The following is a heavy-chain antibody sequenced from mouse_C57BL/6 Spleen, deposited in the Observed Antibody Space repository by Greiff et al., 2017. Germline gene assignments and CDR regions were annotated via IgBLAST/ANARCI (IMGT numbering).Heavy chain of an antibody. CDR3: AREGITTVEPWYFDV. Sequence: VQLQQSGPELVKPGASVKISCKASGYTFTDYYMNWVKQSHGKSLEWIGDINPNNGGTSYNQKFKGKATLTVDKSSSTAYMELRSLTSEDSAVYYCAREGITTVEPWYFDVWGTGTTVTVSS. V-gene: IGHV1-26*01. D-gene: IGHD1-1*01. CDR1: GYTFTDYY. CDR2: INPNNGGT. J-gene: IGHJ1*03.